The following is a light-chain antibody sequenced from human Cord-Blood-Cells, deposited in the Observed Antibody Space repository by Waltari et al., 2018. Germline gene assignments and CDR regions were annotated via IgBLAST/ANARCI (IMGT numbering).Light chain of an antibody. CDR1: QDIRNY. CDR3: QQYDNLPYT. J-gene: IGKJ2*01. CDR2: DAS. V-gene: IGKV1-33*01. Sequence: DIQMTQSPSPLSASVGERVTITCQASQDIRNYLNWYQQKPGKAPKLLIYDASNLETGFPSMFRGSVSVTDFTFTISILQPEAIATYYCQQYDNLPYTFGQGTKLEIK.